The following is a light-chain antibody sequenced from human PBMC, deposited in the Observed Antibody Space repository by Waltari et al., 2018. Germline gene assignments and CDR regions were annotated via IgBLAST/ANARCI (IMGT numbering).Light chain of an antibody. CDR2: DTS. CDR1: TGPVTRGHY. J-gene: IGLJ3*02. V-gene: IGLV7-46*01. Sequence: QAVVTQEPSLTVSPGGTVTLTCASSTGPVTRGHYPYWFQQKPGQAPRTLIYDTSNTHSWTPASFTGSLFGGKAALTLSGAQPEDEAEYYCLLFYNGPRVFGGGTKLTVL. CDR3: LLFYNGPRV.